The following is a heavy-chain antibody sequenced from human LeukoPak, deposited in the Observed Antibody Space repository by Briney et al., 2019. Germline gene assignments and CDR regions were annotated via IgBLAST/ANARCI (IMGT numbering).Heavy chain of an antibody. J-gene: IGHJ5*02. CDR2: IYHSGST. D-gene: IGHD6-13*01. CDR3: ARQGYSSSWYSVRWFDP. Sequence: SETLSLTCAVSGGSISSSNWWSWVRQPPGKGPEWIGEIYHSGSTNYNPSLKSRVTISVDTSKNQFSLKLSSVTAADTAVYYCARQGYSSSWYSVRWFDPWGQGTLVTVSS. V-gene: IGHV4-4*02. CDR1: GGSISSSNW.